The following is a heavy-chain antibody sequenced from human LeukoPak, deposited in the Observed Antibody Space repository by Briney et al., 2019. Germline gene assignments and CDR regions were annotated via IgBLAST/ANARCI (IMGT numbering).Heavy chain of an antibody. D-gene: IGHD5-12*01. CDR1: GFTFSSYS. Sequence: GGSLRLSCVASGFTFSSYSMNWVRQAPGKGLEWVSFISSSSTYIYYAASVKGRFHISRDNDKNSLYLQMNSLRDEDTAVYYCARVSPVGGYQFDYWGQGTLVTVSS. CDR3: ARVSPVGGYQFDY. V-gene: IGHV3-21*01. CDR2: ISSSSTYI. J-gene: IGHJ4*02.